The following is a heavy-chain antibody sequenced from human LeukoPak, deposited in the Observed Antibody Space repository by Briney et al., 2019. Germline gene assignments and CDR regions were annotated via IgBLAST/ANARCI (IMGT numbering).Heavy chain of an antibody. J-gene: IGHJ4*02. D-gene: IGHD1-26*01. CDR1: GGSFSGYY. Sequence: SETLSLTCAVYGGSFSGYYWSWIRQPPGKGLEWIGEINHSGSTNYNPSLKSRVTISVDTSKNQFSLKLNSVTAADTAVYYCARVFARYSGTFWGQGTLVTVSS. V-gene: IGHV4-34*01. CDR3: ARVFARYSGTF. CDR2: INHSGST.